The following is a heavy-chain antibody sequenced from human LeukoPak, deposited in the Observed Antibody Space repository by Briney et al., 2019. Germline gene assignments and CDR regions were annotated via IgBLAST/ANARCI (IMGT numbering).Heavy chain of an antibody. Sequence: SETLSLTCTVYGGSISNYYWSWIRQPAGKGLEWIGYIYYSGSTNYNPSLKSRVTISVDTSKNQFSLKLSSVTAADTAVYYCARDHSYYGSGYYYGMDVWGQGTTVTVSS. CDR1: GGSISNYY. J-gene: IGHJ6*02. CDR3: ARDHSYYGSGYYYGMDV. V-gene: IGHV4-59*01. D-gene: IGHD3-10*01. CDR2: IYYSGST.